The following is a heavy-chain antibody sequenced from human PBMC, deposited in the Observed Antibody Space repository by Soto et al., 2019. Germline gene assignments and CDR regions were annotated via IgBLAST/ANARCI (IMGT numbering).Heavy chain of an antibody. CDR1: AFTFSNYG. V-gene: IGHV3-33*01. CDR2: TRHDGTSK. Sequence: GASLRLACATSAFTFSNYGMHSVRLAPGKGLEWVAVTRHDGTSKYYADSVKGRFTISRDNSKNTVHLQLNTLRGDDTAVYYCASDLSGPLDYWGQGTLVTVSS. J-gene: IGHJ4*02. CDR3: ASDLSGPLDY.